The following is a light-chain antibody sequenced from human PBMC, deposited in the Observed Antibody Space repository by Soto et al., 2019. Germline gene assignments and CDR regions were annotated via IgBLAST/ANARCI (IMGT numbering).Light chain of an antibody. Sequence: QSVLTQPPSASGTPGQGVAISCSGNSSNMGSNTVNWYQHLPGTAPKLLIYNDNQRPSGVPDRFFGSKSGTSASLAITGLQSEDEADYYCAAWDGSLNHILFGGGTKVTVL. J-gene: IGLJ2*01. CDR3: AAWDGSLNHIL. V-gene: IGLV1-44*01. CDR1: SSNMGSNT. CDR2: NDN.